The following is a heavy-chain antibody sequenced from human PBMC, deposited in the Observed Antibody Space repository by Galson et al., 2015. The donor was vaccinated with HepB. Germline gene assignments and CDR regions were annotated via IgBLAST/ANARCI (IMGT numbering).Heavy chain of an antibody. CDR3: ARGRSHCDSSAAFRIFDY. D-gene: IGHD3-22*01. V-gene: IGHV4-34*01. J-gene: IGHJ4*02. CDR1: GGSFSGYY. CDR2: INHSGST. Sequence: ETLSLTCAVYGGSFSGYYWSWIRQPPGKGLEWIADINHSGSTNYNPSLKSRVTISVDTSKNQFSLKLSSVTAADTAVYYCARGRSHCDSSAAFRIFDYWGQGTLVTVSS.